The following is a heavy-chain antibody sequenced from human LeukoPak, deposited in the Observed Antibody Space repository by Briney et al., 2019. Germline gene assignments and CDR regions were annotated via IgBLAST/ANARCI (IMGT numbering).Heavy chain of an antibody. J-gene: IGHJ4*02. CDR1: SGSISAY. D-gene: IGHD3-22*01. CDR3: ARIRGGYLDY. Sequence: TSETLSLTCTVSSGSISAYWSWIRQPAGKGLEWIGRLYTSGSTDYNPSLKSRVSMSIDTSKNQFSLKENSVTAADTAVYYCARIRGGYLDYWGQGILVTVSS. V-gene: IGHV4-4*07. CDR2: LYTSGST.